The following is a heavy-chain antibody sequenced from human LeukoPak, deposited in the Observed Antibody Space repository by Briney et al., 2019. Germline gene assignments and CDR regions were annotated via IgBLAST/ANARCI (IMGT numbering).Heavy chain of an antibody. CDR1: GFTFSSYA. CDR2: ISGSGGST. D-gene: IGHD6-19*01. Sequence: GGSLRLSCAASGFTFSSYAMSWVRQAPGKGLEWVSAISGSGGSTYYADSVKGRFTISRDNSKNTLYLQMNSLRAEDTAVYYCAKPLLAPYSRGKHHGDYWGQGTLVTVSS. J-gene: IGHJ4*02. CDR3: AKPLLAPYSRGKHHGDY. V-gene: IGHV3-23*01.